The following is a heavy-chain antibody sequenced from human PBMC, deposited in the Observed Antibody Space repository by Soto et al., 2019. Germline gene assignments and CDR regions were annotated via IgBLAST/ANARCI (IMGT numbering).Heavy chain of an antibody. D-gene: IGHD3-16*01. J-gene: IGHJ5*02. CDR1: GGSVSSGDYY. Sequence: QVQLQESGPGLVTPSETLSLTCTVSGGSVSSGDYYWSWIRQPPGKVLEWLGYIYYGGSTKHNPSLKCRGSISVDTPNSQFALKLNSVTAADTAVYYYSIIPVNTYMINWVPPWGQGTLVTVSS. CDR2: IYYGGST. CDR3: SIIPVNTYMINWVPP. V-gene: IGHV4-61*08.